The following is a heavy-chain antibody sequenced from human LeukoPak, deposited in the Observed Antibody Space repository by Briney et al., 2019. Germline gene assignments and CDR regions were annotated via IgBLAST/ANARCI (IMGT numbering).Heavy chain of an antibody. CDR1: GFTFSSNA. CDR2: FGDSGGRT. Sequence: GGSLRVSCAASGFTFSSNAMSCVRQAPGKGLEWVSTFGDSGGRTWYADSVKGRFTISRDTSKNTLYLQMNSLRAEDTAVYYCAKSRYPNCYFDLWGRGTLVTVPS. V-gene: IGHV3-23*01. D-gene: IGHD1-1*01. CDR3: AKSRYPNCYFDL. J-gene: IGHJ2*01.